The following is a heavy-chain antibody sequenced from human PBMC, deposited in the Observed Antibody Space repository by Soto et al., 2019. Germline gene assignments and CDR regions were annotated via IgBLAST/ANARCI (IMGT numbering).Heavy chain of an antibody. CDR1: GFTFSSYS. Sequence: PGGSLRLSCAASGFTFSSYSMNWVRQAPGKGLEWVSSISSSSSYIYYADSVKGRFTISRDNAKNSLYLQMNSLRAEDTAVYYCAKDSNKYSSSLRGRYFDYWGQGXGVTVSS. CDR3: AKDSNKYSSSLRGRYFDY. D-gene: IGHD4-4*01. CDR2: ISSSSSYI. V-gene: IGHV3-21*01. J-gene: IGHJ4*02.